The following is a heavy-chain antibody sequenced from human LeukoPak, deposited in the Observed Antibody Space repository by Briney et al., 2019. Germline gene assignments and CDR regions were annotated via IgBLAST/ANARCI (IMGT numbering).Heavy chain of an antibody. CDR3: ARDGGARRQQLVMGWFDP. J-gene: IGHJ5*02. D-gene: IGHD6-13*01. CDR1: GYTFTSYY. CDR2: INPSGGST. Sequence: ASVKVSCKASGYTFTSYYMHWVRQAPGQGLEWMGIINPSGGSTSYAQKFQGRVTMTRDTSTSTVYMELSSLRSEDTAEYYCARDGGARRQQLVMGWFDPWGQGTLVTVSS. V-gene: IGHV1-46*01.